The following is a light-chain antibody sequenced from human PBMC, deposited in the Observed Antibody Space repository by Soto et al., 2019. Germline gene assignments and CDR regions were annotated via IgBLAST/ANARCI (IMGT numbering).Light chain of an antibody. V-gene: IGLV3-1*01. Sequence: SYELTQPPSLSVSPGQTASITCSGDKLGDKYACWYQQKPGQSPVLVIYQDNKRPSGIPERFSGSNSGNTATLTISGTQAMDEADYYCQAWDSSTVVFGGGTTLTVL. CDR3: QAWDSSTVV. J-gene: IGLJ2*01. CDR2: QDN. CDR1: KLGDKY.